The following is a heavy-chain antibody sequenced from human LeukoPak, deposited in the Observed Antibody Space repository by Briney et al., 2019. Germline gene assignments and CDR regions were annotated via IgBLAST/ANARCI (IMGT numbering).Heavy chain of an antibody. Sequence: GGSLRLSCAASGFTFSSYWMSWVRQAPGKGLEWVANIKQDGSEKYYVDSVKGRFTISRDNAKNSLYLQMNSLRAEDTAVYYCARAGWFGEFNWFDPWGQGALVTVSS. J-gene: IGHJ5*02. CDR2: IKQDGSEK. CDR3: ARAGWFGEFNWFDP. D-gene: IGHD3-10*01. V-gene: IGHV3-7*01. CDR1: GFTFSSYW.